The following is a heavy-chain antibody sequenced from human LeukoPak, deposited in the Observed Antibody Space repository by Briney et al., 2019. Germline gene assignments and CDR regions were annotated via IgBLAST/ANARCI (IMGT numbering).Heavy chain of an antibody. J-gene: IGHJ6*02. CDR1: GYTFTGYY. CDR2: INPNSGGT. Sequence: ASVKVSCKASGYTFTGYYMHWVRQAPGQGLEWMGWINPNSGGTNYAQKFQGRVTMTMDTSISTAYMELSRLRSDDTAVYYCARAQDGYYDILTGYYRDTYYYYGMDVWGQGTTVTVSS. CDR3: ARAQDGYYDILTGYYRDTYYYYGMDV. D-gene: IGHD3-9*01. V-gene: IGHV1-2*02.